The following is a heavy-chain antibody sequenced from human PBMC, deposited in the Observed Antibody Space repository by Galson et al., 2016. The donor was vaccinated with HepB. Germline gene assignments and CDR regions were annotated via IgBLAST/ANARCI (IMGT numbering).Heavy chain of an antibody. D-gene: IGHD4-23*01. CDR2: ISFDGSNK. J-gene: IGHJ4*02. Sequence: SLRLSCAASGFTFNRYVIHWVRQAPGKGLEWVALISFDGSNKYYADSVKGRFTISRDNSKNTLYLQMNSLRPEDTAVYYCVRDSDDYGGNHRWLALDYWGQGTLVTVSS. CDR3: VRDSDDYGGNHRWLALDY. V-gene: IGHV3-30-3*01. CDR1: GFTFNRYV.